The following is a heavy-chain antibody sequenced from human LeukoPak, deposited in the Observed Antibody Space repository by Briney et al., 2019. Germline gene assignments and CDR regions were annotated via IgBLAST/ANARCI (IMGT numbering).Heavy chain of an antibody. CDR1: GYSFTNYW. V-gene: IGHV5-51*01. CDR2: IYPDDSDT. CDR3: ARLRPQDAFDI. Sequence: GESLKISCKGSGYSFTNYWIGWVRQLPGKGLEWVGIIYPDDSDTRYSPSFQGQVTISADKSISTAYLQWSSLKASDTAMYYCARLRPQDAFDIWGQGTMVTVSS. J-gene: IGHJ3*02.